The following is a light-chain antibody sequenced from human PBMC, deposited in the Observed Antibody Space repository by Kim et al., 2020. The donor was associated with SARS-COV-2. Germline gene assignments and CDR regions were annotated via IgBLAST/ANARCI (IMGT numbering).Light chain of an antibody. V-gene: IGLV3-19*01. CDR1: SLRSYY. Sequence: VALGKTVRITCQGDSLRSYYANWYQLKPGQAPVLVIYGKDNRPSEIPDRFSGSSLGNTASLTITGAQAEDEADYYCHSRDSSDNHLFGGGTQLTVL. CDR3: HSRDSSDNHL. CDR2: GKD. J-gene: IGLJ3*02.